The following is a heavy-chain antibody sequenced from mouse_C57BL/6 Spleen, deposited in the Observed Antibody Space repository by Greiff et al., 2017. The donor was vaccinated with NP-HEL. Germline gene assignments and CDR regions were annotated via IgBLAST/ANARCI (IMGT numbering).Heavy chain of an antibody. Sequence: EVKVVESGAELVRPGASVKLSCTASGFNIKDDYMHWVKQRPEQGLEWIGWIDPENGDTEYASKFQGKATITADTSSNTAYLQLSSLTSEDTAVYYCTTRDYYGSSHGAYWGQGTLVTVSA. V-gene: IGHV14-4*01. J-gene: IGHJ3*01. CDR1: GFNIKDDY. CDR3: TTRDYYGSSHGAY. CDR2: IDPENGDT. D-gene: IGHD1-1*01.